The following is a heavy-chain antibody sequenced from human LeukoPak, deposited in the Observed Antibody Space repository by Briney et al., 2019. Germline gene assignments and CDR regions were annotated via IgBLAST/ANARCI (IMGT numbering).Heavy chain of an antibody. V-gene: IGHV5-51*01. Sequence: GESLKISCKGSGYTFTSSWIGWVRQMPGKGLEWMGIIYPDDSDPRYSPSFQGQVTTSADKSISTAYLQWSSQKGSDTAMYYCARRLPPSGAVDYWGQGTLVTVSS. CDR1: GYTFTSSW. J-gene: IGHJ4*02. D-gene: IGHD1-26*01. CDR3: ARRLPPSGAVDY. CDR2: IYPDDSDP.